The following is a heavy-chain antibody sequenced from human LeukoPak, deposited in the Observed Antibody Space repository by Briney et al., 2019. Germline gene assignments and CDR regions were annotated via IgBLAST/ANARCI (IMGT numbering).Heavy chain of an antibody. CDR1: GFTFSSYS. Sequence: PGGSLRLSCAASGFTFSSYSMNWVRQAPGKGLEWVSSISSSSHFIRYADSVTGRFTVARDNAENSLYLQMSSVGVDDTAVYYCARSPDRDYRLMGSCRFDLWGQGTLVTVSS. D-gene: IGHD3-16*02. CDR2: ISSSSHFI. V-gene: IGHV3-21*01. CDR3: ARSPDRDYRLMGSCRFDL. J-gene: IGHJ5*02.